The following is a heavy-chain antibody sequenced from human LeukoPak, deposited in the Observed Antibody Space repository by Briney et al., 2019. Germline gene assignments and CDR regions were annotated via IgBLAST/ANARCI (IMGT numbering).Heavy chain of an antibody. D-gene: IGHD6-13*01. CDR3: ARSIPYGTTWYGRSDY. V-gene: IGHV3-33*01. J-gene: IGHJ4*02. CDR2: IWHDGSNK. Sequence: GGSLRLSCAASGFTFSSYGMHWVRQAPGKGLEWVAVIWHDGSNKYYADSVKGRFTISRDNSKNTLYLRMNSLRAEDTAIYYCARSIPYGTTWYGRSDYWGQGTLVTVSS. CDR1: GFTFSSYG.